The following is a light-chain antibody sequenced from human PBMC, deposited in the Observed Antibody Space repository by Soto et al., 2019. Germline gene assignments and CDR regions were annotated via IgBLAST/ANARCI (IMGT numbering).Light chain of an antibody. V-gene: IGLV2-14*01. CDR2: DVT. CDR3: SSYTSSSTYV. J-gene: IGLJ1*01. CDR1: SNGVGGYNY. Sequence: SPTQPAPLSGAPWPAVTHPPPGNSNGVGGYNYVSWYQQHPGKAPKLMIYDVTNRPSGVSNRFSGSKSGNTASLTISGLQAEDEADYYCSSYTSSSTYVFGTGTKVTV.